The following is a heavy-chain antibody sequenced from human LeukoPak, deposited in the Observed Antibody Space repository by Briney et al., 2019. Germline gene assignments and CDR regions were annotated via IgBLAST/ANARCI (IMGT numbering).Heavy chain of an antibody. CDR2: IWYDGSNK. CDR1: GFTFSSYG. J-gene: IGHJ5*02. CDR3: ARDGCSSTSCYVLDP. Sequence: GGSLRLSCAASGFTFSSYGMHWVRQAPGKGLEWVAVIWYDGSNKYYADSVKGRFTISRDNSKNTLYLQMNSLRAGDTAVYYCARDGCSSTSCYVLDPWGQGTLVTVSS. V-gene: IGHV3-33*01. D-gene: IGHD2-2*01.